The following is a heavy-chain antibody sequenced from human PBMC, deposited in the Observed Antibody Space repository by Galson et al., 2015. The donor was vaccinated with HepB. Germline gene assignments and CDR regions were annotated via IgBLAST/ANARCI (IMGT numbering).Heavy chain of an antibody. J-gene: IGHJ4*02. CDR2: IYYSGST. Sequence: LSLTCTVSGGSISSYYWSWIRQPPGKGLEWIGYIYYSGSTNYNPSLKSRVTISVDTSKNQFSLKLSSVTAADTAVYYCARAGGDGPPGADYWGQGTLVTVSS. D-gene: IGHD5-24*01. V-gene: IGHV4-59*01. CDR3: ARAGGDGPPGADY. CDR1: GGSISSYY.